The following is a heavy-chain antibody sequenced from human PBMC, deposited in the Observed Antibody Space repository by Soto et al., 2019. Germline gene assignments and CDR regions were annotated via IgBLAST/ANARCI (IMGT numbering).Heavy chain of an antibody. CDR1: GFTFSSYA. Sequence: EVQLLESGGGLVQPGGSLRLSCAASGFTFSSYAMSWVRQAPGKGLEWVSAISGSGGSTYYADSVKGRFTISRDNSKNTLYLQMNSMRAEDTAVYYCAKDLGGSYGVGYWGQGTLVTVSS. V-gene: IGHV3-23*01. CDR2: ISGSGGST. CDR3: AKDLGGSYGVGY. J-gene: IGHJ4*02. D-gene: IGHD1-26*01.